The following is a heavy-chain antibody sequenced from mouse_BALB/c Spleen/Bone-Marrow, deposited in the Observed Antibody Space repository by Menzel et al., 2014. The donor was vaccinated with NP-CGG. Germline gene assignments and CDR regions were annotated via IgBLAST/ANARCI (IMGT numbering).Heavy chain of an antibody. CDR1: GYTFTSYY. J-gene: IGHJ4*01. CDR2: INPSNGGT. V-gene: IGHV1S81*02. CDR3: SRGRRDALDY. Sequence: VQLQQSGAELVKPGASVKLSCKASGYTFTSYYMYWVKQRPGQGLEWFGEINPSNGGTNFNEKFKNKATLTVDKSSSTAYMQLRSLTSEDSAVYYCSRGRRDALDYWGQGTSVPVSS.